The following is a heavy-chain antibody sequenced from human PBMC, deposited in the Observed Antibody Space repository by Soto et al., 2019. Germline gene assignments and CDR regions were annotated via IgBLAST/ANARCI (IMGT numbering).Heavy chain of an antibody. CDR2: IDWDDDK. Sequence: SGPTLVNPTQTLTLTCTFSGFSLTTSGMCVSWIRQPPGKALEWIARIDWDDDKHYSTSLKTRLTISKDTSKNQVVLALTSMDPVDTATYFCARTPSDGTNFDYWGQGILVTVSS. CDR3: ARTPSDGTNFDY. D-gene: IGHD1-1*01. V-gene: IGHV2-70*10. J-gene: IGHJ4*02. CDR1: GFSLTTSGMC.